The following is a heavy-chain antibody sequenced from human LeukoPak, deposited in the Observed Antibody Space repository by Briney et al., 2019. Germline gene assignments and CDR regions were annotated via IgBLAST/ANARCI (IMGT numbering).Heavy chain of an antibody. Sequence: PSETLSLTCTVSGGSISSSSYYWGWIRQPPGKGLEWIGSTYYSGSTYYNPSLKSRVTISVDTSKNQFSLKLSSVAAADTAVYYCARLVPAITGLYYFDYWGQGTLVTVSS. V-gene: IGHV4-39*07. D-gene: IGHD1-14*01. J-gene: IGHJ4*02. CDR1: GGSISSSSYY. CDR3: ARLVPAITGLYYFDY. CDR2: TYYSGST.